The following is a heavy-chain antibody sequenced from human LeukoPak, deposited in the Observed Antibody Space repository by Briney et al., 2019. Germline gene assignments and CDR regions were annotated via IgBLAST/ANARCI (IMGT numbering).Heavy chain of an antibody. Sequence: GGSLRLSCAASGFTFSSYSMNWVRQAPGKGLEWVSSISSSSSYIYYADSVKGRFTISRDNAKNSLYLQMNSLRAEDTAVYYCARDLAGHYHGSGSSFDYWGQGTLVTVS. D-gene: IGHD3-10*01. CDR2: ISSSSSYI. CDR3: ARDLAGHYHGSGSSFDY. V-gene: IGHV3-21*01. CDR1: GFTFSSYS. J-gene: IGHJ4*02.